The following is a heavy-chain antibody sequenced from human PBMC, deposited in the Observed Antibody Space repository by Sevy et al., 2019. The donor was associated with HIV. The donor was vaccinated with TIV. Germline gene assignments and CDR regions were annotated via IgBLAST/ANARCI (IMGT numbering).Heavy chain of an antibody. V-gene: IGHV4-39*01. CDR3: ATPRASGWYEGTGGYFDF. CDR1: GGSISSSSYY. CDR2: FYSTGST. D-gene: IGHD6-19*01. J-gene: IGHJ2*01. Sequence: SETLSLICSVSGGSISSSSYYWGWIRQPPGKGLEWIGSFYSTGSTSYNPSLRSRVTVSADTSKNQLSLKVFSLTAADTAVYYCATPRASGWYEGTGGYFDFWGRDTLVTVSS.